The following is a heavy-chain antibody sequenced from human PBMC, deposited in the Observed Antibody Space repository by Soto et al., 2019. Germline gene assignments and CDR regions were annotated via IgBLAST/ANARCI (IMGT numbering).Heavy chain of an antibody. D-gene: IGHD2-2*01. J-gene: IGHJ4*02. V-gene: IGHV4-59*01. CDR3: ARYFCSSANCYYFDY. CDR1: GGSISSYY. CDR2: ISYTGST. Sequence: QVQLQESGPGLVKPSETLSLTCTVSGGSISSYYWSWIRQTPGKELEWIGYISYTGSTNYNPSLKRRVSFSVDTSKNQFSLKLSSVTAADTAVYYCARYFCSSANCYYFDYWGQGTLVTVSS.